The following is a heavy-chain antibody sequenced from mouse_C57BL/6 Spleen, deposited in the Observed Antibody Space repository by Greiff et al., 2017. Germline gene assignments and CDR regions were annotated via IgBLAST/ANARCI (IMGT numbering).Heavy chain of an antibody. D-gene: IGHD4-1*01. CDR2: ISYDGSN. V-gene: IGHV3-6*01. CDR3: ARELGRDY. CDR1: GYSITSGYY. J-gene: IGHJ2*01. Sequence: VQVVESGPGLVKPSQSLSLTCSVTGYSITSGYYWNWIRQFPGNKLEWMGYISYDGSNNYNPSLKNRISITRDTSKNQFFLKLNSVTTEDTATYYCARELGRDYWGQGTTLTVSS.